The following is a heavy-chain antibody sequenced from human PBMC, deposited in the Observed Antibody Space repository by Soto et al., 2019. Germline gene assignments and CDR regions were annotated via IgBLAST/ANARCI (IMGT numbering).Heavy chain of an antibody. CDR3: ARGYSSSPNWFDP. D-gene: IGHD6-6*01. Sequence: GGSLRLSCAASEFTFSSYAMTWVRQAPGKGLEWVSVISASGGSTYYADSVKGRFTISRDNSKNTVYLQMNSLRAEDTAMYYCARGYSSSPNWFDPWGQGTLVTVSS. V-gene: IGHV3-23*01. J-gene: IGHJ5*02. CDR2: ISASGGST. CDR1: EFTFSSYA.